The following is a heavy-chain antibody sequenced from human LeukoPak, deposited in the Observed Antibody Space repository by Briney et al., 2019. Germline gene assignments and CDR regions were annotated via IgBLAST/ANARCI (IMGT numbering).Heavy chain of an antibody. J-gene: IGHJ4*02. Sequence: AASVKVSCKASGYTFTSYDINWVRQATGQGLEWMGWMNPNSGNTGYAQKFQGRVTMTRNTSISTAYMELSSLRSEDTAVYYCARDFRSGAVVHSSGWDYWGQGTLVTVSS. CDR2: MNPNSGNT. CDR1: GYTFTSYD. D-gene: IGHD3-22*01. V-gene: IGHV1-8*01. CDR3: ARDFRSGAVVHSSGWDY.